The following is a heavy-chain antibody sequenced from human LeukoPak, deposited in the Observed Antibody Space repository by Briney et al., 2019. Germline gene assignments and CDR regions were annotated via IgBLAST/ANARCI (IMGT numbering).Heavy chain of an antibody. D-gene: IGHD2-2*01. CDR2: ISAYNGNT. CDR1: GYTFTSYG. Sequence: ASVKVSCKASGYTFTSYGISWVRQAPGQGLEWVGWISAYNGNTNYAQKLQGRVTMTTDTSTSTAYMELRSLRSDDTAVYYCARGRTSSTSGYYYMDVWGKGTTVTVSS. CDR3: ARGRTSSTSGYYYMDV. J-gene: IGHJ6*03. V-gene: IGHV1-18*01.